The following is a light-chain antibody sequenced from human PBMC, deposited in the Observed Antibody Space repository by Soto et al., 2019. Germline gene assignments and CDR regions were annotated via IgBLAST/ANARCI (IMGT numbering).Light chain of an antibody. CDR3: SSYTSSSKIV. CDR1: SSDVGGYIY. CDR2: EVS. V-gene: IGLV2-14*01. Sequence: QSALTQPVSVSGSPGQSITISCTGTSSDVGGYIYVSWYQQYPGNAPRLIIYEVSNRPSGVSDRFSGSKSGNTASLTISGLQTEDEADYYCSSYTSSSKIVFGGGTKLTVL. J-gene: IGLJ2*01.